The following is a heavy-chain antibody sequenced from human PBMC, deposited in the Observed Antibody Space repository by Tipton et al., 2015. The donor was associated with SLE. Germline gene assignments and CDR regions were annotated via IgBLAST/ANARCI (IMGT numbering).Heavy chain of an antibody. CDR1: GFIFKNYA. CDR2: IYSGGTT. Sequence: SLRLSCAASGFIFKNYAMHWVRQAPGKGLEWVSTIYSGGTTLYADSVEGRLTTSRDNSKNTLYLQMHSLRPEDTAFYYCAKDIARIASRGNCFDPWGQGTLVTVSS. J-gene: IGHJ5*02. V-gene: IGHV3-23*03. D-gene: IGHD6-13*01. CDR3: AKDIARIASRGNCFDP.